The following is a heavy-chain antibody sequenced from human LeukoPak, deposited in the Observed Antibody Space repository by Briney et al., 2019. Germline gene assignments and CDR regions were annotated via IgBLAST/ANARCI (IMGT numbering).Heavy chain of an antibody. D-gene: IGHD2-2*01. CDR1: GGSISSGDYY. V-gene: IGHV4-30-4*01. CDR2: IYYSGST. Sequence: PSQTLSLTCTVSGGSISSGDYYWRWIRQPPGKGLEWIVYIYYSGSTYYNPSLKSRVTISVDTSKNQFSLKLSSVTAADTAVYYCARSPWVPAAIRWKDWFDPWGQGTLVTVSS. CDR3: ARSPWVPAAIRWKDWFDP. J-gene: IGHJ5*02.